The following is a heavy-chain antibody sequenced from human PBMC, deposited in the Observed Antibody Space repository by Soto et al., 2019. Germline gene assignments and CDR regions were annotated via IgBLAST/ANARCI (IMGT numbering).Heavy chain of an antibody. CDR2: IKEDGTEK. V-gene: IGHV3-7*01. CDR1: GFTFSNFR. J-gene: IGHJ6*03. CDR3: AKNLRFMEWLSSAPYYYYYMDV. D-gene: IGHD3-3*01. Sequence: GGSLRLSCAASGFTFSNFRMSWVRQAPGKGLEWVANIKEDGTEKYYVDSLKGRFTISRDNAQNSLFLQINSLRAEDTAVYYCAKNLRFMEWLSSAPYYYYYMDVWGKGTTVTVSS.